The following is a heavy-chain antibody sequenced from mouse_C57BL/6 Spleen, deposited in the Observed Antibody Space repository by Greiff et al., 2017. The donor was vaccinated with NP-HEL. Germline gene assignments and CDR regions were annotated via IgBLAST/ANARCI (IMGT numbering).Heavy chain of an antibody. CDR2: IDPSDSYT. Sequence: VQLQQPGAELVRPGTSVKLSCKASGYTFTSYWMHWVKQRPGQGLEWIGVIDPSDSYTNYNQKFKGKATLTVDTSSSTAYMQLSSLTSEDSAVYYCARPLLLRYYAMDYWGQGTSVTVSS. D-gene: IGHD1-1*01. CDR1: GYTFTSYW. V-gene: IGHV1-59*01. CDR3: ARPLLLRYYAMDY. J-gene: IGHJ4*01.